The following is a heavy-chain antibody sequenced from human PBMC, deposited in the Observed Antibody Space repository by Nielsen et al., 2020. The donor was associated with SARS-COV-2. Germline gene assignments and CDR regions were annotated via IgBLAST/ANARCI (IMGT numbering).Heavy chain of an antibody. D-gene: IGHD5-12*01. CDR1: GFIFNDYY. V-gene: IGHV3-11*01. J-gene: IGHJ4*02. CDR3: ARGRGYSYGVYFDY. Sequence: GESLKISCAASGFIFNDYYMKWIRQAPGKGLEWISYISSSGSTIYYADSVKGRFTISRDNTKMYLQMNSLRVEDTAVYFCARGRGYSYGVYFDYWGQGTRVTVSP. CDR2: ISSSGSTI.